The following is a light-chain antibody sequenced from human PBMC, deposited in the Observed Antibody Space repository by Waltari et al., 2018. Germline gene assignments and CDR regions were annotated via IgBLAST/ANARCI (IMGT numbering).Light chain of an antibody. CDR2: FAS. Sequence: EIVLTQSPDFQSVAPKVKVTITCRASQSIGSTLHWYQQKPDQSPKLLIKFASQSISGVPSRFSGSGSGTDFTLTISSLEAEDAATYYCHQSSVLPYTFGQGAKLEIK. V-gene: IGKV6-21*02. CDR3: HQSSVLPYT. CDR1: QSIGST. J-gene: IGKJ2*01.